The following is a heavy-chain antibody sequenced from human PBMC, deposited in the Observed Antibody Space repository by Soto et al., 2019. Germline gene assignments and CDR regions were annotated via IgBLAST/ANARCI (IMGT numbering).Heavy chain of an antibody. J-gene: IGHJ6*02. CDR3: ARGLVERYGDYLYYCYIIDR. Sequence: AGTLTVTCAVSGFTFRSYWRSWVRQAPGKGLEWVANINQNGNENYNGDSVNGRFTISSDNAKNSLYLQMHSLRAEDTAVYYCARGLVERYGDYLYYCYIIDRSGQRTPVPFS. D-gene: IGHD4-17*01. CDR2: INQNGNEN. CDR1: GFTFRSYW. V-gene: IGHV3-7*01.